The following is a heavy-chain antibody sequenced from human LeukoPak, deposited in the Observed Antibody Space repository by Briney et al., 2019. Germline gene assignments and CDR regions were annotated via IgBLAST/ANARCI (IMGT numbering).Heavy chain of an antibody. CDR1: GVTFSSYG. CDR2: IRYDGNNK. V-gene: IGHV3-30*02. CDR3: AKDRRPTVSGGYFDL. D-gene: IGHD3-10*01. J-gene: IGHJ2*01. Sequence: PGGSLRLSCAASGVTFSSYGMHWVRQAPGKGLQWVSFIRYDGNNKYYADSVKGRFTISRDNAKNSLYLQMKSLRAEDTALYYCAKDRRPTVSGGYFDLWGRGTLVIVSS.